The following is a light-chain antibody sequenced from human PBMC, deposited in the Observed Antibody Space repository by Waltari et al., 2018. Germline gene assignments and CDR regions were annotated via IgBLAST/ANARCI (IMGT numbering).Light chain of an antibody. CDR1: SIDIGHYDY. J-gene: IGLJ2*01. V-gene: IGLV2-14*03. Sequence: QSALTQPASVSGSPGQSISISCTGTSIDIGHYDYVSWYQAQPGKAPKMMIYDVSHRPSGVSNCFSGSKSGNTASLIISGLQSEDEGDYYCSSYSGTNTRVIFGGGTKLTVL. CDR3: SSYSGTNTRVI. CDR2: DVS.